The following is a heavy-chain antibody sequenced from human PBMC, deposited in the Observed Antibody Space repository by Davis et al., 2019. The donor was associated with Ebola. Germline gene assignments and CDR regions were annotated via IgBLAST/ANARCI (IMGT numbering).Heavy chain of an antibody. CDR3: ARDYFKVAGKEFDY. D-gene: IGHD6-19*01. CDR2: ISAYNGNT. V-gene: IGHV1-18*04. J-gene: IGHJ4*02. Sequence: ASVKVSCKASGYTFTGYYMHWVRQAPGQGLEWMGWISAYNGNTNYAQKLQGRVTMTTDTSTSTAYMELRSLRSDDTAVYYCARDYFKVAGKEFDYWGQGTTVTVSS. CDR1: GYTFTGYY.